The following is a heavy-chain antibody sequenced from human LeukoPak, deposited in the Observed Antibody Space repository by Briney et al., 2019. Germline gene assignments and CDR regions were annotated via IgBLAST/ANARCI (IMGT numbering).Heavy chain of an antibody. D-gene: IGHD5-24*01. CDR2: ISGSGGST. J-gene: IGHJ3*02. CDR3: AKFQWLQSLGDAFDI. V-gene: IGHV3-23*01. Sequence: TGGSLRLSCAASGFTFSSYAMSWVRQAPGKGLEWVSAISGSGGSTYYADSVKGRFTISRDNSKNTLYLQMNSLRAEDTAVYYCAKFQWLQSLGDAFDIWGQGTMVTVSS. CDR1: GFTFSSYA.